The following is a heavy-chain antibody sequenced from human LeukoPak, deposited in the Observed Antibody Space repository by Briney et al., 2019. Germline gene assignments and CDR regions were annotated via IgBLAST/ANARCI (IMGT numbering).Heavy chain of an antibody. CDR1: GGSISSGGYY. Sequence: SQTLSLTCTVSGGSISSGGYYWRWIRQYPGKGLEWIGYIYYSWSTCYNPSLKSRVTISLDTSKNQFSLKLSSVTAADTAVYYCASRYYYDSRGSIGDSWGQGTLVTVSS. CDR3: ASRYYYDSRGSIGDS. J-gene: IGHJ4*02. CDR2: IYYSWST. D-gene: IGHD3-22*01. V-gene: IGHV4-31*03.